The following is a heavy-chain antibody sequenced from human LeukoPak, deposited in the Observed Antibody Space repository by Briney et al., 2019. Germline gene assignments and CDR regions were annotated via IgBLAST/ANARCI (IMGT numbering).Heavy chain of an antibody. Sequence: PSETLSLTCSVSGTSISSLYWSWIRQPPGKGLEWIGYIYYTGSTNYNPSLKSPVTIFVDTSKNQFSLRLSSVTAADTAVYYCARHRAYSSSSTFDYWGQGTLVTVSS. CDR3: ARHRAYSSSSTFDY. D-gene: IGHD6-6*01. CDR2: IYYTGST. V-gene: IGHV4-59*08. CDR1: GTSISSLY. J-gene: IGHJ4*02.